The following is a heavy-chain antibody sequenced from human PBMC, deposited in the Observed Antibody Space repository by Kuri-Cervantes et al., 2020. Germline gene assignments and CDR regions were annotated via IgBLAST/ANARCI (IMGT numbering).Heavy chain of an antibody. CDR1: GYTFLSYN. V-gene: IGHV1-69*06. CDR3: ARGGGHSNYNWFDP. Sequence: SVKVSCKASGYTFLSYNFNWVRQASGQGLEWMGGIIPIFGTANYAQKFQGRVTITADKSTSTAYMELSSLRSEDTAVYYCARGGGHSNYNWFDPWGQGTLVTVSS. J-gene: IGHJ5*02. CDR2: IIPIFGTA. D-gene: IGHD4-11*01.